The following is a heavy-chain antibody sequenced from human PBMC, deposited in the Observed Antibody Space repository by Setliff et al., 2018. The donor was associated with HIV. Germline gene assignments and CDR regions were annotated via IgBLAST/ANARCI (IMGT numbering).Heavy chain of an antibody. V-gene: IGHV1-69*05. D-gene: IGHD3-3*01. J-gene: IGHJ4*02. CDR3: ARDDFMYYNFWSGYLVDY. Sequence: SVKVSCKASGYTFTSYGISWVRQAPGQGLEWMGGIIPIFGTANYAQEFQGRVTITTDESTSTAYMELSSLRSDDTAVYYCARDDFMYYNFWSGYLVDYWGQGTLVTVSS. CDR2: IIPIFGTA. CDR1: GYTFTSYG.